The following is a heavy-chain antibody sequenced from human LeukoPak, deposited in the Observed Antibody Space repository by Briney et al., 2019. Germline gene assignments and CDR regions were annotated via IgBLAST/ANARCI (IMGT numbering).Heavy chain of an antibody. CDR1: GGSISSYY. D-gene: IGHD2-2*01. CDR3: ARVRGVVPAAISYYYGMDV. Sequence: KPSETLSLTCTVSGGSISSYYWSWIRQPPGKGLEWIGCIYYSGSTNYNPSLKSRVTISVDTSKNQFSLKLSSVTAADTAVYYCARVRGVVPAAISYYYGMDVWGQGTTVTVSS. V-gene: IGHV4-59*01. CDR2: IYYSGST. J-gene: IGHJ6*02.